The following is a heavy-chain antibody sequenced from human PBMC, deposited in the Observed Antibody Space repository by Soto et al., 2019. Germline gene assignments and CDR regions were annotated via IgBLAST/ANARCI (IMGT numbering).Heavy chain of an antibody. D-gene: IGHD3-16*01. Sequence: GGSLRLSCAASGFTFSSYAMSWVRQAPGKGLEWVSAISGSGGSTYYADSVKGRFTISRDDSKNTLYLQMNSLRAEDTAVYYCAKDGVAAGEYFDLWGRGTLVTVSS. J-gene: IGHJ2*01. CDR1: GFTFSSYA. V-gene: IGHV3-23*01. CDR2: ISGSGGST. CDR3: AKDGVAAGEYFDL.